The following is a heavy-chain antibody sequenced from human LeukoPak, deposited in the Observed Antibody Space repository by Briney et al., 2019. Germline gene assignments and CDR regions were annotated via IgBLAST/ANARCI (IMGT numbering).Heavy chain of an antibody. D-gene: IGHD3-22*01. Sequence: GGSLRLSCAASGFPFSSYGMHWVRQAPGKGLEWVAVISYDGSNKYYADSVKGRFTISRDNSKNTLYLQMNSLRAEDTAVYYCAKDPYDSSAYDAFDIWGQGTMVTVSS. CDR1: GFPFSSYG. CDR3: AKDPYDSSAYDAFDI. CDR2: ISYDGSNK. V-gene: IGHV3-30*18. J-gene: IGHJ3*02.